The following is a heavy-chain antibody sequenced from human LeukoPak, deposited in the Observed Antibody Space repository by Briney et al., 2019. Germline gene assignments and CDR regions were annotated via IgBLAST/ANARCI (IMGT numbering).Heavy chain of an antibody. D-gene: IGHD6-13*01. J-gene: IGHJ4*02. CDR3: AREPGIAAAGPTAYFDY. V-gene: IGHV1-69*04. Sequence: SVKVSCKASGGTFSSYAISWVRQAPGQGLEWMGRIIPILGIANYAQKFQGRVTITADKSTSTAYMELSSLRSEDTAVYYCAREPGIAAAGPTAYFDYWGQGTLVTVSS. CDR2: IIPILGIA. CDR1: GGTFSSYA.